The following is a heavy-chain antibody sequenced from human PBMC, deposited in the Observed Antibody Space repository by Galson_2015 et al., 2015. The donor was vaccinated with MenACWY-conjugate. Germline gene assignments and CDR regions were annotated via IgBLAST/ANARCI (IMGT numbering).Heavy chain of an antibody. V-gene: IGHV4-61*01. CDR2: IYYSGST. J-gene: IGHJ6*02. Sequence: ETLSLTCTVSGGSVSSGTYYWTWIRQPPGKGLEWIGYIYYSGSTNYNPSLKSRVTISVDTSKNQFSLKLSSVTAADTAVYYCAREEQLVCVGYRGCYGMDVWGQGTTVTVSS. D-gene: IGHD6-13*01. CDR3: AREEQLVCVGYRGCYGMDV. CDR1: GGSVSSGTYY.